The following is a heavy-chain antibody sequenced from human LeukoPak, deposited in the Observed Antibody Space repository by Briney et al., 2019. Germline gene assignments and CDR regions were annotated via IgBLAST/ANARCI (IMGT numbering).Heavy chain of an antibody. D-gene: IGHD2-2*01. J-gene: IGHJ4*02. V-gene: IGHV1-18*01. CDR1: GYTFTGYG. CDR2: ISAYNGNT. Sequence: ASVKVSCKASGYTFTGYGISWVRQAPGQGLEWMGWISAYNGNTNYAQKLQGRVTMTTDTSTSTAYMELRSLRSDDTAVYYCARVYIVVVPAAREPWVGPIDYWGQGTLATVSS. CDR3: ARVYIVVVPAAREPWVGPIDY.